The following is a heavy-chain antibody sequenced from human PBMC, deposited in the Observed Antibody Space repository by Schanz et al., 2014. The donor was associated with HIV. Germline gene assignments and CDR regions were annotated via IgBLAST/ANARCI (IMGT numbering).Heavy chain of an antibody. J-gene: IGHJ6*02. Sequence: VQLVESGGGVVQPGRSLRLSCAASGFTFSRYWMTWVRQAPGKGLEWVANIKEDGSEKYHADSVKGRFTISRDNSKNTVYLQAKSLRPEDTAVYYCAKDRNQYDSRYIGKGNYYYYYGMDVWGQGTTVTVSS. D-gene: IGHD3-22*01. CDR2: IKEDGSEK. V-gene: IGHV3-7*01. CDR3: AKDRNQYDSRYIGKGNYYYYYGMDV. CDR1: GFTFSRYW.